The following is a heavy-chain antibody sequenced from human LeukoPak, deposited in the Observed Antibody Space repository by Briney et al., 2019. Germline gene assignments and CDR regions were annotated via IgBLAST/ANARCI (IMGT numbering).Heavy chain of an antibody. D-gene: IGHD6-19*01. CDR1: GFTFSTYS. V-gene: IGHV3-48*01. CDR3: ARDSTDNPKYSSGWYFDY. J-gene: IGHJ4*02. Sequence: PGGSLRLSCAASGFTFSTYSMNWVRQAPGKGLEWVSYITSSSSTIYYADSVKGRFTISRDNAKNSLYLQMNSLRAEDTAVYYCARDSTDNPKYSSGWYFDYWGQGTLVTVSS. CDR2: ITSSSSTI.